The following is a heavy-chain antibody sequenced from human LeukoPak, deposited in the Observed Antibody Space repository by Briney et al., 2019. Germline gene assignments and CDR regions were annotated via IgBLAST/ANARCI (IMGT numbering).Heavy chain of an antibody. CDR1: GHTFTGYY. V-gene: IGHV1-2*02. CDR3: ARNEQQLVLGNWFDP. J-gene: IGHJ5*02. Sequence: ASVKVSCKASGHTFTGYYMHWVRQAPGQGLEWMRWINPNSGGTNYAQKFQGRVTMTRDTSISTAYMELSRLRSDDTAVYYCARNEQQLVLGNWFDPWGQGTLVTVSS. D-gene: IGHD6-13*01. CDR2: INPNSGGT.